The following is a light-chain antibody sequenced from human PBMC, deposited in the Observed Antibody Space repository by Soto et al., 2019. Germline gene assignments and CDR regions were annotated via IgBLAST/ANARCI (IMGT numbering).Light chain of an antibody. CDR1: QDISNY. Sequence: DIQMTQSPSSLSASVGDRVTITCQASQDISNYLNWYQQKPGKAPKLLIYDASNLETGVPSRFSGSGSGTDFTFTISSLQPEDIATYYCQQYDNLEYTFGQVTKLGIK. CDR2: DAS. CDR3: QQYDNLEYT. J-gene: IGKJ2*01. V-gene: IGKV1-33*01.